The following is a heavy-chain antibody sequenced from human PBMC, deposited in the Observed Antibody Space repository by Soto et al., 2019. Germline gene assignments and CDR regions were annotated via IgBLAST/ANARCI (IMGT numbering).Heavy chain of an antibody. CDR2: IYYTGLS. CDR1: GGSISSYY. D-gene: IGHD6-13*01. Sequence: SETLSLTCTVSGGSISSYYWSWIRQPPGKGLEWIGYIYYTGLSNSNPSLNSRVTMSVDTSKNQFSLKLSSVTAADTAVYYCASHSSHWPFYDFWGQGTLVTVSS. V-gene: IGHV4-59*01. J-gene: IGHJ4*02. CDR3: ASHSSHWPFYDF.